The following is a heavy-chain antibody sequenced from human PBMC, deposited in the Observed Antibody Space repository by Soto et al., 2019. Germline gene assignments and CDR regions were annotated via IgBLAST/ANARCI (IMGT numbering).Heavy chain of an antibody. J-gene: IGHJ5*02. CDR2: LIPIFGTA. CDR1: GGTFSSYA. D-gene: IGHD2-8*01. CDR3: AGDYCANGVCEDARDWFDP. Sequence: QVQLVQSAAEVKKPGSSVKVSCKASGGTFSSYAIRWVRQAPGQGLEWMGGLIPIFGTANYAQKLQGRLIITADESPSTAGMELSSLRYDDKAVYYCAGDYCANGVCEDARDWFDPWGKGTLVTVCS. V-gene: IGHV1-69*01.